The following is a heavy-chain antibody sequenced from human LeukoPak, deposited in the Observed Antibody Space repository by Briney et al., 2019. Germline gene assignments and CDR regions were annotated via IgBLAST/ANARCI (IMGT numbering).Heavy chain of an antibody. CDR2: ISSSGGTI. J-gene: IGHJ3*02. D-gene: IGHD2-15*01. V-gene: IGHV3-48*03. CDR1: GFIFSSYE. CDR3: ARELRRYGVATTLYAFDI. Sequence: PGGPLRLSCAASGFIFSSYEMNWVRQAPGKGLEWVACISSSGGTIYYADSVQGRFTISRDNAKNSQYLQMNSLRAEDTALYYCARELRRYGVATTLYAFDIWGQGTMVIVSS.